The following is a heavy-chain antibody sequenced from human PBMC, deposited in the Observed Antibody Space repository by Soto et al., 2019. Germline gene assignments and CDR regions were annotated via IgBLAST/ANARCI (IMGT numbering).Heavy chain of an antibody. V-gene: IGHV4-59*02. CDR2: INYTVST. D-gene: IGHD5-12*01. Sequence: QVQLQESGPGLVKPSETLSLTCSVSGGSVTNYYWSWIRQPPGKGLDCIGYINYTVSTNYNPSIKSRVTISVDTSKTHFSLNLSSVTAADKAVYYCARRTRGYSGYASHIDNWGQGTQVTVSS. CDR3: ARRTRGYSGYASHIDN. CDR1: GGSVTNYY. J-gene: IGHJ4*02.